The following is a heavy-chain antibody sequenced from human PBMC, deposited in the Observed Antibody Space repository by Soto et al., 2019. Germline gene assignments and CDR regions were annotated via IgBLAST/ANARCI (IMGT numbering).Heavy chain of an antibody. J-gene: IGHJ5*02. CDR1: GFTFSGNA. V-gene: IGHV3-23*01. CDR2: ISAGYTT. CDR3: AKDPLTRGWFDP. Sequence: LRLSCAASGFTFSGNAMTWVRQAPGKGLDRVSGISAGYTTYYADSAKGRFTISRDNSKNMVYLQMNSLRADDTAVYYCAKDPLTRGWFDPWGQGTLVTVSS.